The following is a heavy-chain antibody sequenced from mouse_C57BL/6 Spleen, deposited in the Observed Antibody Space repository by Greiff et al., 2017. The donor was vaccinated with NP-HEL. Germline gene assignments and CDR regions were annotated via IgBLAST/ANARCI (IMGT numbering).Heavy chain of an antibody. CDR1: GFNFKDDY. Sequence: EVKLVESGAELVRPGASVKLSCTASGFNFKDDYMHWVKQRPEQGLEWIGWIDPGNGGTDYAAKFQGKATITVDTSSSTAYLQLSSLTSEDAAVYYCARATGGVAAVGSLDVWGKGTSVTVSS. V-gene: IGHV14-4*01. D-gene: IGHD1-1*01. CDR2: IDPGNGGT. J-gene: IGHJ4*01. CDR3: ARATGGVAAVGSLDV.